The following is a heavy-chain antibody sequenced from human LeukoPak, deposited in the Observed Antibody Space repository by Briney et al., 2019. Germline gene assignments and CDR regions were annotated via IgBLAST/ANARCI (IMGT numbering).Heavy chain of an antibody. J-gene: IGHJ5*02. CDR1: GVSISSYY. CDR2: IYYSGST. CDR3: ARDRGYDFWSGYYNWFDP. Sequence: SETLSLTCTASGVSISSYYWSWIRQPPGKGLEWIGYIYYSGSTNYNPSLKSRVTISVDTSKNQFSLKLSSVTAADTAVYYCARDRGYDFWSGYYNWFDPWGQGTLVTVSS. V-gene: IGHV4-59*01. D-gene: IGHD3-3*01.